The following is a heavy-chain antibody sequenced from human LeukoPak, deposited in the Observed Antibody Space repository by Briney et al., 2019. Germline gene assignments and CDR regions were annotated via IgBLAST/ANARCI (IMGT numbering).Heavy chain of an antibody. D-gene: IGHD6-25*01. CDR1: GYTFTSYY. CDR2: INPRGGST. Sequence: ASVRVSCKASGYTFTSYYMHWMRQAPGQGPEWMGIINPRGGSTDYAQKFQGRITMTSDTSTSTVYMELNSLRSDDTAVYFCARVGSAAATADYWGQGTLVTVSS. V-gene: IGHV1-46*01. CDR3: ARVGSAAATADY. J-gene: IGHJ4*02.